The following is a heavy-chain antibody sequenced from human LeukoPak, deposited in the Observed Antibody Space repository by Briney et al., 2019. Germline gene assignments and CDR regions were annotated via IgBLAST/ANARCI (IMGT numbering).Heavy chain of an antibody. CDR1: GGSISSDY. J-gene: IGHJ5*02. D-gene: IGHD3-10*01. CDR3: ARGDYYGSGSYPSNWFDP. Sequence: SETLSLTCTVSGGSISSDYWSWIRQPPGKGLECIGYIYYSGSTNYNPSLKSRVTISVDTSKNQFSLKLSSVTAADTAVYYCARGDYYGSGSYPSNWFDPWGQGTLVTVSS. CDR2: IYYSGST. V-gene: IGHV4-59*01.